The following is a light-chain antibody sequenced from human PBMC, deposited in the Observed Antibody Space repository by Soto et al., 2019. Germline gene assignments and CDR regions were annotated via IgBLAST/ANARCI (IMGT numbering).Light chain of an antibody. CDR2: EVT. CDR3: SSYTSNSNPYV. CDR1: SSDVGGYNY. Sequence: SALTQPASVSGSPGQSITISCTGTSSDVGGYNYVSWYQLHPGKAPKLMISEVTNRPSGVSSRFSGSKSGNTASLTISGLQADDEADYYCSSYTSNSNPYVFGTGTKVTVL. J-gene: IGLJ1*01. V-gene: IGLV2-14*01.